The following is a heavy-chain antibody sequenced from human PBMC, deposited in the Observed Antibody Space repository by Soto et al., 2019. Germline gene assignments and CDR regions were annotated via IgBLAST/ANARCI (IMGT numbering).Heavy chain of an antibody. CDR1: GGSISSGGYY. J-gene: IGHJ3*02. CDR3: ARQTTVRDAFDI. Sequence: SETLSLTCXVSGGSISSGGYYWSWIRQHPGKGLEWIGYIYYSGSTYYNPSLKSRVTISVDTSKNQFSLKLSSVTAADTAVYYCARQTTVRDAFDIWGQGTMVTVSS. D-gene: IGHD4-17*01. V-gene: IGHV4-31*03. CDR2: IYYSGST.